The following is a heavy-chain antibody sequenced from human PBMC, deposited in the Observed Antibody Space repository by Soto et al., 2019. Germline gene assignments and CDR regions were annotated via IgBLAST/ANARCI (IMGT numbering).Heavy chain of an antibody. CDR1: GDSVTSGSHY. J-gene: IGHJ4*02. D-gene: IGHD6-13*01. CDR2: IFYSENT. V-gene: IGHV4-61*01. Sequence: SETLSLTCTVSGDSVTSGSHYWSWIRQPPGKGLEYIGYIFYSENTSYHPSLKSRVTISVDTSKNQFSLKLSSVTAADTAVYYCARGRKDYSSSWYVGWGQGTLVTVSS. CDR3: ARGRKDYSSSWYVG.